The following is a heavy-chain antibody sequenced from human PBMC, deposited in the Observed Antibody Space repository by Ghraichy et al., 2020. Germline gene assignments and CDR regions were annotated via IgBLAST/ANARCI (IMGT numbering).Heavy chain of an antibody. CDR1: GGSFSGYY. CDR3: ARGRRPEGAEYVWGSYRLNYFDY. CDR2: INHSGST. V-gene: IGHV4-34*01. D-gene: IGHD3-16*02. Sequence: SETLSLTCAVYGGSFSGYYWSWIRQPPGKGLEWIGEINHSGSTNYNPSLKSRVTISVDTSKNQFSLKLSSVTAADTAVYYCARGRRPEGAEYVWGSYRLNYFDYWGQGTLVTVSS. J-gene: IGHJ4*02.